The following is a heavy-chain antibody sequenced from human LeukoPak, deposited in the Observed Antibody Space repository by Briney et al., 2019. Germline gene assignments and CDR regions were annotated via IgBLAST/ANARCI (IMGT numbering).Heavy chain of an antibody. CDR3: ARERRGRRVDNAFDI. CDR1: GASLSSGSYY. V-gene: IGHV4-61*02. J-gene: IGHJ3*02. Sequence: SETLSLTCTVSGASLSSGSYYWSWIRQPAGKGLEWIGRIYPSGSTDYNPSLKSRVAISIDTSKNQFSLKQSSVTAADTAVYYCARERRGRRVDNAFDIWGQGTMVTVSS. D-gene: IGHD5-12*01. CDR2: IYPSGST.